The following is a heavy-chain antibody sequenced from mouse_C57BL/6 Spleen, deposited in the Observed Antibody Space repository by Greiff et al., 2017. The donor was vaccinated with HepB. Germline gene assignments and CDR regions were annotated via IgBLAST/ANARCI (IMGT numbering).Heavy chain of an antibody. CDR2: ISDGGSYT. D-gene: IGHD2-5*01. V-gene: IGHV5-4*01. CDR1: GFTFSSYA. Sequence: EVKLVESGGGLVKPGGSLKLSCAASGFTFSSYAMSWVRQTPEKRLEWVATISDGGSYTYYPDNVKGRFTISRDNAKNNLYLQMSHLKSEDTAMYYCARDGATIVTTRAYFDYWGQGTTLTVSS. CDR3: ARDGATIVTTRAYFDY. J-gene: IGHJ2*01.